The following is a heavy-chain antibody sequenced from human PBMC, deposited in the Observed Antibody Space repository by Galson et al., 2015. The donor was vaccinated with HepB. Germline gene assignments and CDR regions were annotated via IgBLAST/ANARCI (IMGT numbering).Heavy chain of an antibody. J-gene: IGHJ4*02. CDR2: ISYDENNN. D-gene: IGHD3-10*01. V-gene: IGHV3-30-3*01. Sequence: SLRLSCAASGFAFSNYAMHWVRQAPGKGLEWVAFISYDENNNYYADSVKGRFTISRDNSKNTLYLQVNSLRAEDTAVYYCARDNYGPHYWGQGTLVTVSS. CDR3: ARDNYGPHY. CDR1: GFAFSNYA.